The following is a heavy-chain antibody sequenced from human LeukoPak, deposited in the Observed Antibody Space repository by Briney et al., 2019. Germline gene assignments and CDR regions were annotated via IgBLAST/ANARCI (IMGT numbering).Heavy chain of an antibody. CDR3: ARDNSHSNIYSTRGNAFDI. V-gene: IGHV3-21*01. Sequence: GGSLRLSCAASGFTFSSYSMNWVRQAPGKGLEWVSSISSSSYIYYADSVKGRFTISRDNAKNSLYLQMNSLRAEDTAVYYCARDNSHSNIYSTRGNAFDIWGQGTMVAVSS. D-gene: IGHD3-16*01. CDR1: GFTFSSYS. J-gene: IGHJ3*02. CDR2: ISSSSYI.